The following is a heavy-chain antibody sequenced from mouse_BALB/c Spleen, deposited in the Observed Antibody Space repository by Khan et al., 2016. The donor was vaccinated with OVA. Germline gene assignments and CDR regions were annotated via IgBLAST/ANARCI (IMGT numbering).Heavy chain of an antibody. CDR3: ARPPITTVVAASYWFFDV. CDR1: GFTFSGYA. D-gene: IGHD1-1*01. V-gene: IGHV5-9-3*01. Sequence: EVELVESGGDLVKPGGSLKLSCAASGFTFSGYALSWVRQTPEKRLEWVATISSGDSYTYYPDSVKGRFPISRDNAKNTLFLQMSSLRSEDTAMYYCARPPITTVVAASYWFFDVWGAGTTVTVSS. CDR2: ISSGDSYT. J-gene: IGHJ1*01.